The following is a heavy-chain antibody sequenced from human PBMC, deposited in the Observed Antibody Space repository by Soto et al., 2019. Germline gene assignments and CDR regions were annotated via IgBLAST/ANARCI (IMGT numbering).Heavy chain of an antibody. J-gene: IGHJ6*02. CDR2: ISYDGSNK. D-gene: IGHD5-18*01. V-gene: IGHV3-30*18. CDR3: AKDLLSGAMDPYYYYYGMDV. Sequence: SLRLSCAASGFTFSSYGMHWVRQAPGKGLEWVAVISYDGSNKYYADSVKGRFTISRDNSKNTLYLQMNSLRAEDTAVYYCAKDLLSGAMDPYYYYYGMDVWGQGTTVTVSS. CDR1: GFTFSSYG.